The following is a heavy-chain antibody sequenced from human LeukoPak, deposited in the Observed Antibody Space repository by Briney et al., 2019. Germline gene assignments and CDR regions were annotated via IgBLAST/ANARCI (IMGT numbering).Heavy chain of an antibody. Sequence: GGSLRLSCAASGFTFDDYAMHWVRQAPGKGLEWVSGISWNSGSIGYADSVKGRFTISRDNAKCSLYLQMNSLRAEDTALYYCAKALYYYDSSGYPRQVAFDIWGQGTMVTVSS. J-gene: IGHJ3*02. CDR2: ISWNSGSI. V-gene: IGHV3-9*01. CDR1: GFTFDDYA. D-gene: IGHD3-22*01. CDR3: AKALYYYDSSGYPRQVAFDI.